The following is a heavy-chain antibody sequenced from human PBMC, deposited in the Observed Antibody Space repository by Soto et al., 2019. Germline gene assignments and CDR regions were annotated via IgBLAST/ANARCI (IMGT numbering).Heavy chain of an antibody. Sequence: EVQLLESGGGLVQPGQSLKISCAVSGLTFSSYAMRWVRQAPGKGLEWVSGISGTGRVTNYAESVKGRFTISRDNPKNTLSLEMKSLRAEDTAVYYCAKDVHYDIVTGIEYFDHWGQGTLVTVSS. CDR2: ISGTGRVT. D-gene: IGHD3-9*01. CDR1: GLTFSSYA. CDR3: AKDVHYDIVTGIEYFDH. V-gene: IGHV3-23*01. J-gene: IGHJ1*01.